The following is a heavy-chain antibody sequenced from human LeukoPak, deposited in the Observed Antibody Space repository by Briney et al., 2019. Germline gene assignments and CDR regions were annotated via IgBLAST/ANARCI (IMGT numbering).Heavy chain of an antibody. J-gene: IGHJ4*02. CDR1: GFTFSSYA. CDR2: ISGSGGST. CDR3: ARDWGRDPTSGSYYN. D-gene: IGHD3-10*01. Sequence: PGGSLRLSCAASGFTFSSYAMSWVRQAPGKGLEWVSAISGSGGSTYYADSVKGRFTISRDNSKNTLYLQMNSLRAEDTAVYYCARDWGRDPTSGSYYNWGQGTLVTVSS. V-gene: IGHV3-23*01.